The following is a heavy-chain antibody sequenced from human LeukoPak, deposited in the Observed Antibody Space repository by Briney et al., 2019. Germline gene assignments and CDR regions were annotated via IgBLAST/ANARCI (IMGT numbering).Heavy chain of an antibody. CDR2: IYSGGST. V-gene: IGHV3-53*01. CDR3: AREGNYYDSSGAFDI. CDR1: GFTFSTYW. Sequence: GGSLRLSCAASGFTFSTYWMDWVRQAPGKGLEWVSVIYSGGSTYYADSVKGRFTISRDNSKNTLYLQMNSLRAEDTAVYYCAREGNYYDSSGAFDIWGQGTMVTVSS. D-gene: IGHD3-22*01. J-gene: IGHJ3*02.